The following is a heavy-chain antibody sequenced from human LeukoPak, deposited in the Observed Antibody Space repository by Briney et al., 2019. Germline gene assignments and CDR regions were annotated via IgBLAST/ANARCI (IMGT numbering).Heavy chain of an antibody. CDR1: GFTFSNSW. V-gene: IGHV3-7*03. Sequence: GGSLRLSCAASGFTFSNSWMTWVRQAPGKGLEWVASMIGDGSEIHYVDSVKGRFTISRDNAKNSLYLQMNSLRAEDTAVYYCAKDPLTYYYGSGSPGDAFDIWGQGTMVTVSS. CDR3: AKDPLTYYYGSGSPGDAFDI. J-gene: IGHJ3*02. D-gene: IGHD3-10*01. CDR2: MIGDGSEI.